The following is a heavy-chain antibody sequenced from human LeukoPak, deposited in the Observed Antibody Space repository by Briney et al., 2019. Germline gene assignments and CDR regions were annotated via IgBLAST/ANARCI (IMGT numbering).Heavy chain of an antibody. CDR2: INPSGGST. CDR1: GGTFTGYY. J-gene: IGHJ4*02. CDR3: ARDRSSYDSDLGY. D-gene: IGHD3-22*01. V-gene: IGHV1-46*01. Sequence: ASVKVSCKASGGTFTGYYMHWVRQAPGQGLEWMGIINPSGGSTSYAQKFQGRVTMTRDMSTSTVYMELSSLRSEDTAVYYCARDRSSYDSDLGYWGQGTLVTVSS.